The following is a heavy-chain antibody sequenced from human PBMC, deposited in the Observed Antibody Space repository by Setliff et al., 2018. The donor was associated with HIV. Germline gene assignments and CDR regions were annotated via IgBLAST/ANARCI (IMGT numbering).Heavy chain of an antibody. D-gene: IGHD2-15*01. Sequence: LSLTCTVSGAFVNSTFYHWAWIRQSPGKGLEWIGTVYHFGGTFYNPSLESRVTISTDMSKKGFSLRLTSVTVADTAVYYCVRSDRWRNWFDPWGQGIVVTVSS. CDR1: GAFVNSTFYH. CDR3: VRSDRWRNWFDP. J-gene: IGHJ5*02. V-gene: IGHV4-39*01. CDR2: VYHFGGT.